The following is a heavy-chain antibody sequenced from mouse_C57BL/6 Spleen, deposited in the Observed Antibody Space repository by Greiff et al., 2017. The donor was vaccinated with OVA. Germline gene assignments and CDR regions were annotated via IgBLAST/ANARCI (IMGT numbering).Heavy chain of an antibody. D-gene: IGHD2-5*01. Sequence: QVQLQQPGAELVPPGASVKVSCKASGYTFPSSPMHWVKQSPGQGLEWIGRFHPSDSDTNYNQKVKGKATLTVDKSSSTVYMQLSSLKSEDSAVYYGASGYNSNYAWFAYWGKGTLVTVSA. J-gene: IGHJ3*01. V-gene: IGHV1-74*01. CDR1: GYTFPSSP. CDR3: ASGYNSNYAWFAY. CDR2: FHPSDSDT.